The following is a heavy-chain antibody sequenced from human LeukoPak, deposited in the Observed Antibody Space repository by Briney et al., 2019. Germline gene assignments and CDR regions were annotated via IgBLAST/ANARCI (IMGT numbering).Heavy chain of an antibody. CDR3: ARDRHGDPDY. Sequence: GRSLRLSCAASGFTFSSYGMHWVRQAPGKGLEWVAVIWYDGSNKYYADSVKGRFTISRDNSKNTLYPQMNSLRAEDTAVYYCARDRHGDPDYWGQGTLVTVSS. CDR1: GFTFSSYG. V-gene: IGHV3-33*01. CDR2: IWYDGSNK. D-gene: IGHD4-17*01. J-gene: IGHJ4*02.